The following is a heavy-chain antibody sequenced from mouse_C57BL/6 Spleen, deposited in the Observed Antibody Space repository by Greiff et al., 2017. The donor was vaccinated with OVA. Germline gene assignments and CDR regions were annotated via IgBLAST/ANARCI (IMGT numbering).Heavy chain of an antibody. Sequence: VQRVESGPGLVAPSQSLSITCTVSGFSFTSYAISWVRQPPGKGLEWLGVIWTGGGTNYNSALISRLSIIKDNTKSQVFLKMNSLQTDDTARYYCARNPYDYDVGDFDYWGQGTTLTVSS. D-gene: IGHD2-4*01. CDR1: GFSFTSYA. J-gene: IGHJ2*01. CDR3: ARNPYDYDVGDFDY. CDR2: IWTGGGT. V-gene: IGHV2-9-1*01.